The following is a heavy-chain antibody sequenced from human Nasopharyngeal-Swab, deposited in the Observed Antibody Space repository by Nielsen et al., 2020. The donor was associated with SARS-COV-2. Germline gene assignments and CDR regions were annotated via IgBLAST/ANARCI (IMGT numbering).Heavy chain of an antibody. CDR2: ISSSSGSI. CDR1: GFTLSTYS. V-gene: IGHV3-21*01. CDR3: ARAGTDY. J-gene: IGHJ4*02. D-gene: IGHD1-1*01. Sequence: GESLKISCVASGFTLSTYSMNWVRQAPGKGLEWVSSISSSSGSIFYADSVKGRFTISRDNAKNSLYLQMNSLRAEDTAVYYCARAGTDYWGQGTLVTVSS.